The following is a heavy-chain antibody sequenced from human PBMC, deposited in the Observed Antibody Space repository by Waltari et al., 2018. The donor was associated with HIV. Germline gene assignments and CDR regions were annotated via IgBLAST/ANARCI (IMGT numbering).Heavy chain of an antibody. V-gene: IGHV4-61*02. J-gene: IGHJ5*02. CDR2: VYTSGTT. Sequence: QVQLQESGPGLVKPSQTLSLTCTVSGGSISSGSYSWSWIRQPAGKGLEWMGRVYTSGTTNYKPSLKSRVTISVDTSTNQISLKMRSVTAADTAVYYCARVSLAGWFDPWGQGTLVTVSS. D-gene: IGHD6-19*01. CDR1: GGSISSGSYS. CDR3: ARVSLAGWFDP.